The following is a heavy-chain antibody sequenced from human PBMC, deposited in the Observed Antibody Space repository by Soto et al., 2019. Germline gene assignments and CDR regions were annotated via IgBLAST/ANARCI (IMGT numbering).Heavy chain of an antibody. J-gene: IGHJ4*02. CDR3: VCGGNFFVY. V-gene: IGHV3-7*01. CDR2: ITQDGSER. CDR1: GFTFSTYW. D-gene: IGHD3-16*01. Sequence: EVQLVESGGGLVQPGGSLRLPCAASGFTFSTYWMTWVRQPPGKGLEWVASITQDGSERYYVDSVRGRFTISRDNAQNTLYLQVNSLRAEDTAVYYCVCGGNFFVYWGQGTLVTVSP.